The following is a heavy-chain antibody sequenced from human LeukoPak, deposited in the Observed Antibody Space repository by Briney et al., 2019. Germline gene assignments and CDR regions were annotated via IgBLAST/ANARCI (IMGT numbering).Heavy chain of an antibody. Sequence: GESLKISCKGSGYSFTSYWITWVRQMPGKGLEWIRRIDPSDSLTDYSPAFQGHVTISADKSISTAYLQWSSLKASDTAMYYCARHLYSCGWYYFDYWGQGTLVTVSS. CDR1: GYSFTSYW. D-gene: IGHD6-19*01. CDR3: ARHLYSCGWYYFDY. V-gene: IGHV5-10-1*01. J-gene: IGHJ4*02. CDR2: IDPSDSLT.